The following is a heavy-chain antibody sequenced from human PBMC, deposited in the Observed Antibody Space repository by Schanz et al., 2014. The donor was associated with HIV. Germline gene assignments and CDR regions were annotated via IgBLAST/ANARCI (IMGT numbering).Heavy chain of an antibody. CDR1: GFTFEDYA. CDR2: ISWNSGSI. V-gene: IGHV3-9*01. CDR3: ARDSGPGIY. D-gene: IGHD3-10*01. J-gene: IGHJ4*02. Sequence: EVHLLVESGGGLVQPGGSLRLSCAASGFTFEDYAMHWVRQAPVKGLEWVSGISWNSGSIGYADSVKGRFTISRDNAKNXLXXXMSSLRADDTAVYYCARDSGPGIYWGQGTLVTVSS.